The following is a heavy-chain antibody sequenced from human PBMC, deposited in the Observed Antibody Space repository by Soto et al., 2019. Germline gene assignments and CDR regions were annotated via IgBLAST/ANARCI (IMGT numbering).Heavy chain of an antibody. CDR2: INAGNGNT. Sequence: QVQLVQSGAEVKKPGASVKVSCKASGYIFTSYVMEWVRQAPGQRLEWMGWINAGNGNTKYSQKFQGRVTITRDTSANTANMELSSLRSEDTAVYYCARSAPPIDYWGQGTLVTVSS. J-gene: IGHJ4*02. V-gene: IGHV1-3*01. CDR1: GYIFTSYV. CDR3: ARSAPPIDY.